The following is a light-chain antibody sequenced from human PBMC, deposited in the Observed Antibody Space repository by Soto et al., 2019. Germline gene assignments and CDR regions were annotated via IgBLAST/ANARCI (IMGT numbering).Light chain of an antibody. Sequence: DIQMTQSPSTLSGSVGDRVTITCRVSQTISSWFAWYQQKPGKAPKLLIYKASTLESGVPSRFSGSGSGTEFTLTISSLQPDDFATYYCQQYNSYSTWTFGQGTKVHIK. J-gene: IGKJ1*01. CDR1: QTISSW. CDR3: QQYNSYSTWT. V-gene: IGKV1-5*03. CDR2: KAS.